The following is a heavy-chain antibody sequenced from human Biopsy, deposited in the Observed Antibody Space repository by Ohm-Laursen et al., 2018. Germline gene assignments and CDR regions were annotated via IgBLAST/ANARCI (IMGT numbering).Heavy chain of an antibody. V-gene: IGHV4-39*01. J-gene: IGHJ5*02. CDR2: IYNTETT. Sequence: SETLSLTWTVSGGSISSSTTYYWAWPRQPPGKGLEWIGSIYNTETTFYTPCPKNPVTITVHTSTNQFSLKVSSVTAADTALYFCARHPAGFWFDPWGHGTLVTVSS. CDR1: GGSISSSTTYY. D-gene: IGHD6-13*01. CDR3: ARHPAGFWFDP.